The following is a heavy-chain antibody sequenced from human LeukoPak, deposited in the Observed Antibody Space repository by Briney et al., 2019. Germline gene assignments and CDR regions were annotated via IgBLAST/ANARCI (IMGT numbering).Heavy chain of an antibody. CDR2: INSDGSST. V-gene: IGHV3-74*01. Sequence: GGSLRLSCAASGFTFSSYWMHWVRQAPGKGLVWVSRINSDGSSTSYADSVKGRFTISRDNAKNSLYLQMNSLRAEDTAVYYCARGKIQIKFDYWGQGTLVTVSS. D-gene: IGHD5-18*01. CDR3: ARGKIQIKFDY. J-gene: IGHJ4*02. CDR1: GFTFSSYW.